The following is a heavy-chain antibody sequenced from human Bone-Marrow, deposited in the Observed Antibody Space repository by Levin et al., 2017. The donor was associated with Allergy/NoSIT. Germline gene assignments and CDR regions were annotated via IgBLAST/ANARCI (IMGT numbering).Heavy chain of an antibody. Sequence: SQTLSLTCTVSGDSVSSRSYYWNWIRQTPGKGLEWIGYISKSGSTNYNPSLKSRVIISMDTSKNQFSVKLNSVTAADTGLYYCASGAWDFWSVEGRNWFGPWGQGTLVTVSS. J-gene: IGHJ5*02. CDR3: ASGAWDFWSVEGRNWFGP. CDR2: ISKSGST. V-gene: IGHV4-61*01. D-gene: IGHD3-3*01. CDR1: GDSVSSRSYY.